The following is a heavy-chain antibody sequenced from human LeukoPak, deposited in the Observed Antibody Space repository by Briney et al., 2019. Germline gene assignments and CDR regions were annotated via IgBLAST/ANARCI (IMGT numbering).Heavy chain of an antibody. CDR2: INHSGST. Sequence: SETLSLTCAVYGGSFSGYYWSWTRQPPGKGLEWIGEINHSGSTNYNPSLKSRVTISVDTSKNQFSLKLSSVTAADTAVYYCATGSGWYRYWGQGTLVTVSS. CDR3: ATGSGWYRY. V-gene: IGHV4-34*01. J-gene: IGHJ4*02. D-gene: IGHD6-19*01. CDR1: GGSFSGYY.